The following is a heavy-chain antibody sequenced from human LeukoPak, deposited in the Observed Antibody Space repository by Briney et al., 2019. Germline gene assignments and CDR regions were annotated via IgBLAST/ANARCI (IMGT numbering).Heavy chain of an antibody. CDR1: GFTFSSYA. J-gene: IGHJ4*02. CDR2: ISYDGSNK. CDR3: ARAPVTSCRGAYCYPFDY. D-gene: IGHD2-21*01. V-gene: IGHV3-30*04. Sequence: GRSLRLSCAASGFTFSSYAMHWVRQAPGKGLEWVAVISYDGSNKYYADSVKGRFTISRDNSKNTLYLQMNSLRVEDAAVYYCARAPVTSCRGAYCYPFDYWGQGTLVTVSS.